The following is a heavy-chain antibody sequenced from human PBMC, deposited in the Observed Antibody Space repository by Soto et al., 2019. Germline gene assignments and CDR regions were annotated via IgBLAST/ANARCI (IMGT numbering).Heavy chain of an antibody. J-gene: IGHJ4*03. CDR1: GVSFSDYS. Sequence: AGGSLRLSCVVSGVSFSDYSMNWVRQAPGKGLEWVSLITGNSEYKYYAGSVKGRFTVSRDNAKNSLYLQMNSLTVEDTAVYYCARSGELLQTFDSWGQGTTVTVSS. CDR2: ITGNSEYK. D-gene: IGHD1-26*01. V-gene: IGHV3-21*06. CDR3: ARSGELLQTFDS.